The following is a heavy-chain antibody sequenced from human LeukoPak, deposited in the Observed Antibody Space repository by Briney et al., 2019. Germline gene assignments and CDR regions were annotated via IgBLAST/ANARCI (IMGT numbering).Heavy chain of an antibody. CDR1: GGSISSGSYY. D-gene: IGHD3-22*01. CDR3: ARGGYDSSGYTTGFDY. Sequence: YPSETLSLTCTVSGGSISSGSYYWSWIRQPAGKGLEWIGRIYTSGSTNYNPSLKSRVTISVDTSKNQFSLKLSSVTAADTAVYYCARGGYDSSGYTTGFDYWGQGTLVTVSS. V-gene: IGHV4-61*02. CDR2: IYTSGST. J-gene: IGHJ4*02.